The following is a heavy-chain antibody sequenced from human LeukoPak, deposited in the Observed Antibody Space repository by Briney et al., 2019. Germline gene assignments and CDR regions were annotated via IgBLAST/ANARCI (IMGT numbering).Heavy chain of an antibody. D-gene: IGHD1-14*01. CDR2: INWNGGST. V-gene: IGHV3-20*04. Sequence: GGSLRLSCAASGFTFDNYAMSWVRQAPGKGLEWVSAINWNGGSTCYADSVKGRFTISRDNAKNSLYLQMNSLRAEDTAVYYWARGEPPVDYWSQGTLVTVSS. CDR1: GFTFDNYA. CDR3: ARGEPPVDY. J-gene: IGHJ4*02.